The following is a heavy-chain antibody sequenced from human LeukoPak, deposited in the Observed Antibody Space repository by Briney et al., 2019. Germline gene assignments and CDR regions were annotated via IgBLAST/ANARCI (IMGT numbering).Heavy chain of an antibody. D-gene: IGHD6-6*01. V-gene: IGHV4-59*08. CDR1: GGSISSYY. CDR3: AAQKYSRYYFDY. Sequence: SETLSLTCTVSGGSISSYYWGCIRQPPGKGLECIGYIYYSGSTNYNPSLKSRVTISVDTSKNQFSLKLSSVTAADTAVYYCAAQKYSRYYFDYWGQGTLVTVSS. J-gene: IGHJ4*02. CDR2: IYYSGST.